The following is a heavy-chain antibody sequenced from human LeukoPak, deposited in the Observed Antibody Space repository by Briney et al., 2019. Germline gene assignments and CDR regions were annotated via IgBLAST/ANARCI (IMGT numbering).Heavy chain of an antibody. J-gene: IGHJ4*02. V-gene: IGHV1-46*01. D-gene: IGHD6-19*01. CDR1: GYTFSNHY. Sequence: ASVKVSSKASGYTFSNHYLHWVRQAPGQGLEWMGVISPSGDSTTYAQKFQGRVTMTRDTSTNIVYMELSSLRSEDTAVYYCASEIAMTGYFDYWGQGTLVTVSS. CDR3: ASEIAMTGYFDY. CDR2: ISPSGDST.